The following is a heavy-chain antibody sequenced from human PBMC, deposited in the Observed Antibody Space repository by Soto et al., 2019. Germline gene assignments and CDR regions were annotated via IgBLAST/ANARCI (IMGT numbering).Heavy chain of an antibody. CDR2: IYYSGST. J-gene: IGHJ5*02. D-gene: IGHD1-20*01. CDR3: ARDQSITGDNWFDP. CDR1: GGSISSGGYY. V-gene: IGHV4-31*03. Sequence: SQTLSVTCTVSGGSISSGGYYWSWIRQHPGKGLEWIGYIYYSGSTYYNPSLKSRVTISVDTSKNQFSLKLSSVTAADTAVYYCARDQSITGDNWFDPWGQGTLVTVSS.